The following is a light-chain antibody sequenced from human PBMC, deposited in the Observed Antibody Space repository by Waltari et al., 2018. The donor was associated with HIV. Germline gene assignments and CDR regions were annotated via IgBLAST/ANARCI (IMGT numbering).Light chain of an antibody. V-gene: IGLV7-46*01. CDR3: LLSYSGASWV. Sequence: QAVVTQEPSLTVSLGGTVTLTCGSSTGAVTSAHYPYWFQQKPGQAPTPLIFDTSNEHSWTPARFSGALLGGKAALTLSGAQPEDEAEYYCLLSYSGASWVFGGGTKVTVL. CDR2: DTS. CDR1: TGAVTSAHY. J-gene: IGLJ3*02.